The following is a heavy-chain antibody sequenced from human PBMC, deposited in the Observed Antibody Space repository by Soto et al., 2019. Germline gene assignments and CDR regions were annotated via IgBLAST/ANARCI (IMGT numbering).Heavy chain of an antibody. CDR2: INHSGST. J-gene: IGHJ4*02. Sequence: SETLSLTCAVYGGSFSGYYWSWIRQPPGKGLEWIGEINHSGSTNYNPSLKSRVTISVDTSKNQFSLKLSSVTAADTAVYYCARAGGQWLVYYFDYWGQGTLVTVSS. CDR3: ARAGGQWLVYYFDY. D-gene: IGHD6-19*01. CDR1: GGSFSGYY. V-gene: IGHV4-34*01.